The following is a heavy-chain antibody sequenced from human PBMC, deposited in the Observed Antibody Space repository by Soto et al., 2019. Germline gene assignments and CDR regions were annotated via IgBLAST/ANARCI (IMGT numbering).Heavy chain of an antibody. CDR1: GGSISSYY. V-gene: IGHV4-59*01. D-gene: IGHD1-26*01. CDR3: ARAKVGATPPFDY. J-gene: IGHJ4*02. Sequence: SETLSLTCTVSGGSISSYYWSWIRQPPGKGLEWIGYINYSGSTNYNPSLKSRVTISVDTSKNQFSLKLSSVTAADTAVYYCARAKVGATPPFDYWGQGTLVTVSS. CDR2: INYSGST.